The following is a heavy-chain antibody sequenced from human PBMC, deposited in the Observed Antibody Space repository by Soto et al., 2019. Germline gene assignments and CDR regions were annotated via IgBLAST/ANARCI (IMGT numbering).Heavy chain of an antibody. V-gene: IGHV3-48*01. J-gene: IGHJ4*02. Sequence: GGSLRLSCAASGFTFSSYSMNWAGQAPGKGLERVSYISSSSSTIYYADSVKGRFTISRDNAKNSLYLQMNSLRAEDTSVFYFARDLWGYDFFFYFDYWGQGTLVTVSS. D-gene: IGHD3-3*01. CDR2: ISSSSSTI. CDR1: GFTFSSYS. CDR3: ARDLWGYDFFFYFDY.